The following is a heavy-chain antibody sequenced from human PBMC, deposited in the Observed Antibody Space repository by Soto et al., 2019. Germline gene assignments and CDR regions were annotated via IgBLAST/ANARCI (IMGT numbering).Heavy chain of an antibody. V-gene: IGHV4-39*01. Sequence: PSETLSLTCTVSGGSISSSSYYWGWIRQSPGKGLEWIGSIYYSGSTYYNPSLKSRVTISVDTSKNQFSLKLSSVTAADTAVYYCARVDYNWFDPWGQGTLVTVSS. CDR3: ARVDYNWFDP. CDR1: GGSISSSSYY. CDR2: IYYSGST. D-gene: IGHD2-15*01. J-gene: IGHJ5*02.